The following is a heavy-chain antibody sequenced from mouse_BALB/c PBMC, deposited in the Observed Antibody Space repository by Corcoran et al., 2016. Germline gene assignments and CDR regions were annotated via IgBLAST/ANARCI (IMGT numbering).Heavy chain of an antibody. CDR1: GYTFTSYT. CDR2: INPSSGYT. D-gene: IGHD3-1*01. Sequence: QVQLQQSAAELARPGASVKMSCKASGYTFTSYTMHWVKQRPGQGLEWIGYINPSSGYTEYNQKFKDKTTLTADKSSSTAYMQLSSLTSEDSAVYDCARSGDLSYWGQGTLVTVSA. J-gene: IGHJ3*01. CDR3: ARSGDLSY. V-gene: IGHV1-4*02.